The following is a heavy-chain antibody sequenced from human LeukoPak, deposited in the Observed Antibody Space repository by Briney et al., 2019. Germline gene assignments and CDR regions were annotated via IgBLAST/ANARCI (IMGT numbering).Heavy chain of an antibody. CDR1: GYTFTSYG. J-gene: IGHJ4*02. CDR2: ISAYNGNT. V-gene: IGHV1-18*01. CDR3: ASDLRNYDFWSGYSFDY. Sequence: ASVKVSCKASGYTFTSYGISWVRQAPGQGLEWMGWISAYNGNTNYAQKRQGRVTMTTDTSTSTAYMELRSLRSDDTAVYYCASDLRNYDFWSGYSFDYWGQGTLVTVSS. D-gene: IGHD3-3*01.